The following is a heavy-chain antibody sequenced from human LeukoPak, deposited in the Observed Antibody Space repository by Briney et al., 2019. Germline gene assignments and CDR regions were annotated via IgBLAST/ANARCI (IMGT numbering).Heavy chain of an antibody. Sequence: SVKVSCKASGFTFTSSAMQWVRQARGQRLEWIGWIVVGSGNTNYARKFQERVTITRDVSTSTAYMELSSLRSEDTAVYYCARGDRWLQNSFDYWGQGTLVTVSS. CDR3: ARGDRWLQNSFDY. CDR1: GFTFTSSA. J-gene: IGHJ4*02. V-gene: IGHV1-58*02. D-gene: IGHD5-24*01. CDR2: IVVGSGNT.